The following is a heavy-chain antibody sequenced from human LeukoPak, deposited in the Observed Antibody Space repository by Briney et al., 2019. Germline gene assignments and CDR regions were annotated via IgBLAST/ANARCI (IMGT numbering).Heavy chain of an antibody. J-gene: IGHJ4*02. CDR1: GGSFSGYY. CDR2: INHSGST. CDR3: ARGTAIAVEDY. D-gene: IGHD6-19*01. Sequence: SETLSLTCAVYGGSFSGYYWSWIRQPPGKGLEWIGEINHSGSTNCNPSLKSRVTISVDTSKNQFSLKLSSVTAADTAVYYCARGTAIAVEDYWGQGTLVTVSS. V-gene: IGHV4-34*01.